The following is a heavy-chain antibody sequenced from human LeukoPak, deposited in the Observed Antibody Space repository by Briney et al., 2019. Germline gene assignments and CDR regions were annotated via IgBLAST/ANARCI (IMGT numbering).Heavy chain of an antibody. CDR3: ARSRRGYSYGWGYYYYYYYMDV. V-gene: IGHV4-34*01. J-gene: IGHJ6*03. CDR1: GGSFSGYY. CDR2: INHSGST. D-gene: IGHD5-18*01. Sequence: PSETLSLTCAVYGGSFSGYYWSWIRQPPGKGLEWIGEINHSGSTNYNPSLKSRVTISVDTSKNQFSLKLSSVTAADTAVYYCARSRRGYSYGWGYYYYYYYMDVWGKGTTVTISS.